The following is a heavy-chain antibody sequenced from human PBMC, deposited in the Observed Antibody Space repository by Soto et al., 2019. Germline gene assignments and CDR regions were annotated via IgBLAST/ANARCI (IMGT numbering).Heavy chain of an antibody. CDR1: GFTFSSYA. CDR3: AKTLAYWVGAKPLDY. Sequence: AWYLRLSCAASGFTFSSYAMGWVRLAPLKGLEWVSAISGSGGSTYYAASVKGRFTISRDNSKPTLYLQMNSLSTEDTAVYYCAKTLAYWVGAKPLDYWGQGTLVSVSS. D-gene: IGHD1-26*01. J-gene: IGHJ4*02. CDR2: ISGSGGST. V-gene: IGHV3-23*01.